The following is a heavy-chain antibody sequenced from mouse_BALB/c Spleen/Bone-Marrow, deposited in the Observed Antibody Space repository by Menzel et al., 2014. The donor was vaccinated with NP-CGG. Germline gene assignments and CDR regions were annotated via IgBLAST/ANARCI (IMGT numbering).Heavy chain of an antibody. D-gene: IGHD2-4*01. V-gene: IGHV7-3*02. CDR1: GFTLTDYY. J-gene: IGHJ2*01. Sequence: DVKLQESGGGLVQPGGSLRLSCATSGFTLTDYYMSWVRQPPGKALEWLGFIRNKANGYTTEYSASVKGRFTISRDNSQSILYLQMNTLRAEDSATYYCARDRGLTYFDYWGQGTTLTVPS. CDR2: IRNKANGYTT. CDR3: ARDRGLTYFDY.